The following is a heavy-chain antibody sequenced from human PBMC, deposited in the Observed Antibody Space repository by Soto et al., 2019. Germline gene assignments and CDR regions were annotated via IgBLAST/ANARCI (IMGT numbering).Heavy chain of an antibody. D-gene: IGHD6-13*01. CDR2: ISGSGGST. CDR3: AKDGGSSWYYYYYGMDV. CDR1: GFTFSSYA. V-gene: IGHV3-23*01. Sequence: GGSLRLSCAASGFTFSSYAMSWVRQAPGKGLEWVSAISGSGGSTYYADSVKGRFTISRDNSKNTLYLQMNSLRAEDTAVYYCAKDGGSSWYYYYYGMDVWGQGTTVTSP. J-gene: IGHJ6*02.